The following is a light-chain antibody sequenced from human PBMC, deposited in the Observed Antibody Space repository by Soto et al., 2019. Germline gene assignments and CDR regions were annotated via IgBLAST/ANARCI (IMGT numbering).Light chain of an antibody. V-gene: IGLV2-14*03. CDR2: DVS. Sequence: QAASVSGSPGQSITISCTGTSSDVGSYNYVSWYQHHPGKAPKLIIYDVSDRPSGVSNRFSASKSGNTASLTISGLQAEDEADYYCSSYTSSNTEVFGTGTKLTVL. CDR3: SSYTSSNTEV. J-gene: IGLJ1*01. CDR1: SSDVGSYNY.